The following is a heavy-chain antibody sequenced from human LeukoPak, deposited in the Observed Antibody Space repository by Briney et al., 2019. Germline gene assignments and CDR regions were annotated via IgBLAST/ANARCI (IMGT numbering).Heavy chain of an antibody. J-gene: IGHJ5*02. Sequence: PSETLSLTCTVPGGSISSYYWNWIRQPPGKGLEWIGYIYYSGSTNYNPSLKSRVTISVDTSKNQFSLKLNSVTAADTAVYYCARQRYYYGSGSPRHWFDPWGQGILVTVSS. CDR1: GGSISSYY. CDR3: ARQRYYYGSGSPRHWFDP. V-gene: IGHV4-59*08. CDR2: IYYSGST. D-gene: IGHD3-10*01.